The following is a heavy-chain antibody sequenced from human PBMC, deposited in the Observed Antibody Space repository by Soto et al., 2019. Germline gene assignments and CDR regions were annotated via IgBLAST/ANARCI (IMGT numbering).Heavy chain of an antibody. V-gene: IGHV4-31*11. D-gene: IGHD6-13*01. CDR1: GGSISSGGYY. CDR2: IFYSGST. Sequence: QVQLQESGPRLVKPSQTLSLTCAVSGGSISSGGYYWSWIRQHPGKGLEWIGYIFYSGSTYYSPSLKSRVTISVDTSKNQFSLKLSSVTAADTAVYYCARRGPPLSGIAAAGIDYWGQGTLVTVSS. J-gene: IGHJ4*02. CDR3: ARRGPPLSGIAAAGIDY.